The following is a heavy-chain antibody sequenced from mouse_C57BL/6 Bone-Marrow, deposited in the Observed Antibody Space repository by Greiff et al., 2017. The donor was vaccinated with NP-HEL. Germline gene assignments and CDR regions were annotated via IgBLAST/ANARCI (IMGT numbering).Heavy chain of an antibody. J-gene: IGHJ2*01. Sequence: EVQLQQSGTVLARPGASVKMSCKTSGYTFTSYWMHWVKQRPGQGLEWIGAIYPGNSDTSYNQKFKGKGKLTAVTSASTAYMELSSLTNEDSAVYYCTRENLDYYGSGDYWGQGTTLTVSS. CDR3: TRENLDYYGSGDY. CDR1: GYTFTSYW. V-gene: IGHV1-5*01. CDR2: IYPGNSDT. D-gene: IGHD1-1*01.